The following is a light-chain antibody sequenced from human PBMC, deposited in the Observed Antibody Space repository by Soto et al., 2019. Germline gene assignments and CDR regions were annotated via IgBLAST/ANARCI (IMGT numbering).Light chain of an antibody. CDR2: DVS. CDR1: QSLSSGY. Sequence: EIVLTQSPGTLSLSPGERATLSCRASQSLSSGYLAWYQQKLGQAPRLLIYDVSGRATGIPDRFSGSGSGTHFTLTISRLEPEHFAVYCYQQYSSSPYTFGQGTKLEIK. CDR3: QQYSSSPYT. J-gene: IGKJ2*01. V-gene: IGKV3-20*01.